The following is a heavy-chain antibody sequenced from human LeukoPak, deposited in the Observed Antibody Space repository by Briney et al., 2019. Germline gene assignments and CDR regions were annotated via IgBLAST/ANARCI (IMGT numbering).Heavy chain of an antibody. Sequence: SVKVSCKASGYTFTSYAISWVRQAPGQGLEWMGEIIPIFGTANYAQKFQGRVTITADESTSTAYMELSSLRSEDTAVYYCARGYDILTGYSLFDYWGQGTLVTVSS. V-gene: IGHV1-69*13. CDR3: ARGYDILTGYSLFDY. CDR1: GYTFTSYA. J-gene: IGHJ4*02. D-gene: IGHD3-9*01. CDR2: IIPIFGTA.